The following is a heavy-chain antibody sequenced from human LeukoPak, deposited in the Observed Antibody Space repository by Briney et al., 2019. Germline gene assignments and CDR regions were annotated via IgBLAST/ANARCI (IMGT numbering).Heavy chain of an antibody. CDR1: GGSISSGGYS. Sequence: SETLSLTCAVSGGSISSGGYSWSWIRQPPGKGLEWIGYIYHSGSIYYNPSLKSRVTISVDRSKNQFSLKLSSVTAADMAVYYCARGDDLLPLDYWGQGTLVTVSS. D-gene: IGHD2-21*01. CDR2: IYHSGSI. V-gene: IGHV4-30-2*01. J-gene: IGHJ4*02. CDR3: ARGDDLLPLDY.